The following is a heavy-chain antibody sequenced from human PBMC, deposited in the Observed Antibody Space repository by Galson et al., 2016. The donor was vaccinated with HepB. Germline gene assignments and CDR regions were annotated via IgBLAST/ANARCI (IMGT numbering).Heavy chain of an antibody. J-gene: IGHJ5*01. CDR1: GFSFGDYW. V-gene: IGHV3-74*01. Sequence: SLRLSCAASGFSFGDYWVQWIRQAPGKGLVWVARIDAGGRNIVNADSVKGRFTISRDNARNTLYLQMNSLRVEDTAVYYCARDFRFSVDSWGRGTLVTVSS. CDR3: ARDFRFSVDS. D-gene: IGHD3-3*01. CDR2: IDAGGRNI.